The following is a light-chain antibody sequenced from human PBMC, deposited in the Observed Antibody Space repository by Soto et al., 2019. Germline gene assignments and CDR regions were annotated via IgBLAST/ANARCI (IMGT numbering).Light chain of an antibody. CDR1: QSISNY. CDR2: AAS. V-gene: IGKV1-39*01. Sequence: DIQMTQSPSSLSASVGDRVTITCRASQSISNYLNWYQQKPGKAPKLLIYAASTLQSGVPSRFSVSGSGTDFTLTISSLQPDDFATYYCQQSYNTPRTFGQGTKVEIK. J-gene: IGKJ1*01. CDR3: QQSYNTPRT.